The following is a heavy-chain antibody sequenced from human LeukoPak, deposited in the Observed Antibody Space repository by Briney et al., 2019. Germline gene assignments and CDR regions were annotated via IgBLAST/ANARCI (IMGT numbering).Heavy chain of an antibody. J-gene: IGHJ4*02. CDR1: GFTFSNSA. V-gene: IGHV3-23*01. CDR3: AKVRPYYYDSSGYLDY. Sequence: GGSLRLSCAASGFTFSNSALSWVRQAPGKGLEWVSDISGSGGSTYYADSVKGRFTISRDNSKNTLYLQMNSLRAEDTAVYYCAKVRPYYYDSSGYLDYWGQGTLVTVSS. CDR2: ISGSGGST. D-gene: IGHD3-22*01.